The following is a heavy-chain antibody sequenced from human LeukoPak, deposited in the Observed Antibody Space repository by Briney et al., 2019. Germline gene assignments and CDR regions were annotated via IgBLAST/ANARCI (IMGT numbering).Heavy chain of an antibody. CDR1: GYTFTSYG. CDR2: IIPIFGTA. Sequence: GASVKVSCKTSGYTFTSYGISWVRQAPGQGLEWMGGIIPIFGTANYAQKFQGRVTITADESTSTAYMELSSLRSEDTAVYYCARVERHSSSSWGYYYYGMDVWGQGTTVTVSS. J-gene: IGHJ6*02. CDR3: ARVERHSSSSWGYYYYGMDV. D-gene: IGHD6-6*01. V-gene: IGHV1-69*13.